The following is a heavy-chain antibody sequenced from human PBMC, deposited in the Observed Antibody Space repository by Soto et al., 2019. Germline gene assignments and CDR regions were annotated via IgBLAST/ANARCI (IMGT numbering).Heavy chain of an antibody. J-gene: IGHJ4*02. V-gene: IGHV1-8*01. CDR1: GYTFTNYG. D-gene: IGHD1-20*01. CDR3: AIKVNWYYFDY. Sequence: GXXVKGSGRAAGYTFTNYGINWGRQATGQGLEWMGWMNPNSGNTGYAQKFQGRVTMTRNTSISTAYMELSSLRSEDTAVYYCAIKVNWYYFDYWGQGTLVTVSS. CDR2: MNPNSGNT.